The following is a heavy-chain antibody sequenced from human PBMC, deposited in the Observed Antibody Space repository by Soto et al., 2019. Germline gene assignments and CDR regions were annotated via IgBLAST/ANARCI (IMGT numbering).Heavy chain of an antibody. D-gene: IGHD3-22*01. J-gene: IGHJ4*02. CDR2: TYYRSKWYN. V-gene: IGHV6-1*01. CDR3: ARGGGEYDSSGFDY. CDR1: GDSVSSNSAA. Sequence: SQTLSLTCAISGDSVSSNSAAWNWIRQSPSRGLEWLGRTYYRSKWYNDYAVAGKSRITINPDTSKNQFSLQLNSGTPEDTGVYDGARGGGEYDSSGFDYWGQGTLVTVSS.